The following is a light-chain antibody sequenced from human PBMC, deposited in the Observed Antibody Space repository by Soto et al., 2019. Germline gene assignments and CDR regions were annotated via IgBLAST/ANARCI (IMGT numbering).Light chain of an antibody. CDR3: QQYDTYSL. CDR2: KAS. J-gene: IGKJ4*02. CDR1: QNIGTW. V-gene: IGKV1-5*03. Sequence: DIQMTQSPSTLSASVGDRVTITCRASQNIGTWLAWYQQKPGKAPKLLFYKASSLESGVPSRFSGSGSGTEFTLTISSLQPDDFATYYCQQYDTYSLFGGGTKVEI.